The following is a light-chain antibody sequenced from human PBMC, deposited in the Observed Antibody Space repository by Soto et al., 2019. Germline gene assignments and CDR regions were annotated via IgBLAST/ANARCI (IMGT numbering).Light chain of an antibody. CDR2: GAS. J-gene: IGKJ5*01. CDR1: QSVRNNN. CDR3: QQYGGSPIT. V-gene: IGKV3-20*01. Sequence: EIVLTQSPGTLSLSPGERATLSCRASQSVRNNNLNWYQQKAGQAPRLLIYGASIRATGIPDRFSGSGSGTDFTLTISRLEPEDFALYYCQQYGGSPITFGQGTRLEIK.